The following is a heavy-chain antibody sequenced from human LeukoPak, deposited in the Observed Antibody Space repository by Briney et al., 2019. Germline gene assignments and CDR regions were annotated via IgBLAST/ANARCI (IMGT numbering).Heavy chain of an antibody. CDR2: IYSSGST. D-gene: IGHD3-10*01. V-gene: IGHV4-39*07. Sequence: SETLSLTCTVSGGSISSGSYYWGWIRQPPGKGLEWVGSIYSSGSTYYNPSLKSRVTISVDTSKSLFSLKLTSVTAADTAVYYCARDSYYYGSGNLLFDYWGQGTLVTVSS. CDR1: GGSISSGSYY. CDR3: ARDSYYYGSGNLLFDY. J-gene: IGHJ4*02.